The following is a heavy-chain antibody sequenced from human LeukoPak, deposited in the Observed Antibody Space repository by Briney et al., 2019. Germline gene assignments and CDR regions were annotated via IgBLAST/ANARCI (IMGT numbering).Heavy chain of an antibody. CDR1: GFTFSSYA. CDR2: ISGSGGST. J-gene: IGHJ4*02. Sequence: GGSLRLSCAASGFTFSSYAMSWVRQAPGKGLEWLSAISGSGGSTYYAGSVKGRFTISRDNSKNMLYLQMNSLRAEDTAVYYCARRGIVVSGYLEFYFDSWGQGTLVTVSS. D-gene: IGHD6-19*01. V-gene: IGHV3-23*01. CDR3: ARRGIVVSGYLEFYFDS.